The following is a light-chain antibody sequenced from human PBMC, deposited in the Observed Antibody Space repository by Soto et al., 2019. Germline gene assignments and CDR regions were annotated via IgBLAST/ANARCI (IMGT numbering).Light chain of an antibody. CDR2: EAS. V-gene: IGKV3-20*01. J-gene: IGKJ1*01. Sequence: EIVLTQSPGTLSLSPGERATLSCRASQSVSSTYLAWYQQRPGQTPKLLIYEASTRATGIPDRFSGSGSGTDYTLTIGRLEPEDFEVYYCQQYGNSPQTFGQGNKVDIK. CDR1: QSVSSTY. CDR3: QQYGNSPQT.